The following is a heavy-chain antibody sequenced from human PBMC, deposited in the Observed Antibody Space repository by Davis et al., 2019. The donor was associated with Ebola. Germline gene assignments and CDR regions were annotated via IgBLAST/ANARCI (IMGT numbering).Heavy chain of an antibody. CDR1: GGSISSGGYS. D-gene: IGHD1-26*01. CDR3: ARIVGATYFDY. CDR2: IYYSGST. J-gene: IGHJ4*02. Sequence: SETLSLTCAVSGGSISSGGYSWGWIRQPPGKGLEWIGSIYYSGSTYYNPSLKSRVTISVDTSKNQFSLKLSSVTAADTAVYYCARIVGATYFDYWGQGTLVTVSS. V-gene: IGHV4-39*01.